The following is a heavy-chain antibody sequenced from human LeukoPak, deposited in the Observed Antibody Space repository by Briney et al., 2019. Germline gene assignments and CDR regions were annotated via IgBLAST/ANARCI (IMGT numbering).Heavy chain of an antibody. J-gene: IGHJ4*02. V-gene: IGHV1-8*01. CDR3: ARGVPLGYCTYGVCYPPYYFDY. CDR2: VNPRSGDA. Sequence: ASVRVSCKASGYAFISYNINWLRQATGQGLEWMGWVNPRSGDAGYLQKFQGRLTITRDSSIDTAYMDLSGLNSEDTAVYYCARGVPLGYCTYGVCYPPYYFDYWGQGTLVTASS. D-gene: IGHD2-8*01. CDR1: GYAFISYN.